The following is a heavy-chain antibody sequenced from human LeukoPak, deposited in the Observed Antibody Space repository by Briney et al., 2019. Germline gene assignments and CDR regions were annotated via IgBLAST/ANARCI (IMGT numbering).Heavy chain of an antibody. D-gene: IGHD5-18*01. CDR3: ARSWIQLWLNYYYGMDV. V-gene: IGHV3-11*01. J-gene: IGHJ6*02. CDR2: ISSSGSTI. Sequence: GGSLRLSCAASGFTFSTYAMSWVRQAPGKGLEWVSYISSSGSTIYYADSVKGRFTISRDNAKNSLYLQMNSLRAEDTAVYYCARSWIQLWLNYYYGMDVWGQGTTVTVSS. CDR1: GFTFSTYA.